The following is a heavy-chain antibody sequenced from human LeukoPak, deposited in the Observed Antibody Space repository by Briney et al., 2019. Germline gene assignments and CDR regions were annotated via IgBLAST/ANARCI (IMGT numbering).Heavy chain of an antibody. CDR3: ARKAGSRGPFDY. Sequence: GGSLRLSCAASGFTFSSYAMHWVRQAPGKGLEWVAVISYDGNNKYYADSVKGRFTISRDNSKNTLYLQMNSLRAEDTAVYYCARKAGSRGPFDYWGQGTLVTVSS. CDR2: ISYDGNNK. CDR1: GFTFSSYA. D-gene: IGHD6-13*01. V-gene: IGHV3-30-3*01. J-gene: IGHJ4*02.